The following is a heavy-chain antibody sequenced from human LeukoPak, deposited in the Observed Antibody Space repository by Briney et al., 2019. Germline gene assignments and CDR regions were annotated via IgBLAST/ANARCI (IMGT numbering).Heavy chain of an antibody. J-gene: IGHJ4*02. D-gene: IGHD3-10*01. CDR1: GFTLSSYA. CDR3: AKDHPPMVREINTPFDY. Sequence: PGGSLRLSCAASGFTLSSYAMSWVRQAPGKGLEWVSAISSSGGSTYYADSVKGRFTISRDNSKNTLYLQMNSLRAEDTAVYYCAKDHPPMVREINTPFDYWGQGTLVTVSS. CDR2: ISSSGGST. V-gene: IGHV3-23*01.